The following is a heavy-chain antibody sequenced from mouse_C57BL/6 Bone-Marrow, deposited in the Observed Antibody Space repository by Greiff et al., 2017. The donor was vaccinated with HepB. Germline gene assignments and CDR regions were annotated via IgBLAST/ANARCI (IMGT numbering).Heavy chain of an antibody. CDR1: GYTFTNYW. CDR3: ARWGYYFDY. V-gene: IGHV1-63*01. CDR2: IYPGGGYT. J-gene: IGHJ2*01. Sequence: VQVVESGAELVRPGTSVKMSCKASGYTFTNYWIGWAKQRPGHGLEWIGDIYPGGGYTNYNEKFKGKATLTADKSSSTAYMQFSSLTSEDSAIYYCARWGYYFDYWGQGTTLTVSS.